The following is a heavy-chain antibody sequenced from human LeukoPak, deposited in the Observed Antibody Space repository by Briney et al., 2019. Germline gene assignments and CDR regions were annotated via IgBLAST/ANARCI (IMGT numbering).Heavy chain of an antibody. Sequence: PGGSLRLSCAASGFTFSSYAMSWVRQAPGKGLEWVSAISGSGGSTYYADSVKGRFTISRDNSKNTLYLQMNSLRAEDTAVYYCARNTGSGYFDWLLTNNWFDPWGQGTLVTVSS. CDR1: GFTFSSYA. V-gene: IGHV3-23*01. CDR3: ARNTGSGYFDWLLTNNWFDP. J-gene: IGHJ5*02. D-gene: IGHD3-9*01. CDR2: ISGSGGST.